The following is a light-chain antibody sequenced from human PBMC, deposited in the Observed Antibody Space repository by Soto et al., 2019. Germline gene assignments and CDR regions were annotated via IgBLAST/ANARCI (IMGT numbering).Light chain of an antibody. V-gene: IGLV2-14*03. Sequence: QSALTQPASVSGSPGQSIAISCTGTSSDVGAYNYVSWYQHHPGKAPELLLYDVSDRPSGVSDRFSGSKSGNTASLTISALQAEDEADYYCGSYAGGNVHYVFGTGPSSPS. CDR3: GSYAGGNVHYV. CDR1: SSDVGAYNY. CDR2: DVS. J-gene: IGLJ1*01.